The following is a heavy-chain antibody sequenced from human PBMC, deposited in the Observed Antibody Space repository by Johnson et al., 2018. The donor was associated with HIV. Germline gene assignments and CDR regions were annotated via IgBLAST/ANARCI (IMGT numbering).Heavy chain of an antibody. J-gene: IGHJ3*02. Sequence: QVQLVESGGGVVQPGRSLRLSCAASGFTFSSYGMHWVRQAPGKGLEWVAFIRYDGSNKYYADSVKGRFTISRDNSKNTLYLQMNSLRAEDTAVYYCAKGCSAVAVAFDIWGQGTMVTVSS. CDR2: IRYDGSNK. D-gene: IGHD6-19*01. V-gene: IGHV3-30*02. CDR3: AKGCSAVAVAFDI. CDR1: GFTFSSYG.